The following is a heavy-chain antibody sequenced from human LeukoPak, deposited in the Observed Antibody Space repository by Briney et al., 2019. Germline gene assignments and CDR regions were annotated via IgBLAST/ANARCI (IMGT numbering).Heavy chain of an antibody. D-gene: IGHD6-19*01. CDR2: ISSSGSTI. CDR3: AREDEAVAGTGYNWFDP. J-gene: IGHJ5*02. V-gene: IGHV3-48*03. CDR1: GFTFSSYG. Sequence: GGSLRLSCAASGFTFSSYGMNWVRQAPGKGLEWVSYISSSGSTIYYADSVKGRFTFSRDNAKNSLYLQMNSLRAEDTAVYYCAREDEAVAGTGYNWFDPWGQGTLVTVSS.